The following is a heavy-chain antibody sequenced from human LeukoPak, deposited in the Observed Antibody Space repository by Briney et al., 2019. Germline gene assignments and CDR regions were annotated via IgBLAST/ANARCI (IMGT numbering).Heavy chain of an antibody. D-gene: IGHD6-19*01. V-gene: IGHV1-69*01. CDR2: ITPIFGTA. J-gene: IGHJ6*02. CDR3: ARDLIPTRQWLVESYYYYYGMDV. CDR1: GGTFSRFT. Sequence: GSSVKVSCKASGGTFSRFTISWVRQAPGQGFEWMGGITPIFGTANFAQKFQGRVSITADESTSTAFMELSSLRSEDTAVYYCARDLIPTRQWLVESYYYYYGMDVWGQGTTVTVSS.